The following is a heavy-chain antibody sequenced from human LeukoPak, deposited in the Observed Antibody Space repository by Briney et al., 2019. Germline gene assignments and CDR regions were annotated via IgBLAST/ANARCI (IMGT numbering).Heavy chain of an antibody. CDR3: ARDNWNYIDY. CDR2: IKQDGSEK. V-gene: IGHV3-7*01. J-gene: IGHJ4*02. CDR1: GLTFSSYW. Sequence: GGSLRLSCAASGLTFSSYWMSWVRQAPGKGLEWVANIKQDGSEKYYVDSVKGRFTISRDNAKNSLYLQMNSLRAEDTAVYYCARDNWNYIDYWGQGTLVTVSS. D-gene: IGHD1-20*01.